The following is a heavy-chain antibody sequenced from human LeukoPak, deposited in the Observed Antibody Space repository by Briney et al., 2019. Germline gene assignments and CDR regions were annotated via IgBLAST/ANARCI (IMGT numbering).Heavy chain of an antibody. V-gene: IGHV1-69*04. CDR3: ARDDSSGYYLARALLGMDV. CDR2: IIPILGIA. J-gene: IGHJ6*02. D-gene: IGHD3-22*01. CDR1: GGTFSSYA. Sequence: ASVKVSCKASGGTFSSYAISWVRQAPGQGLEWMGRIIPILGIANYAQKFQGRVTITADKSTSTAYMELSSLRSEDTAVYYCARDDSSGYYLARALLGMDVWGQGTTVTVSS.